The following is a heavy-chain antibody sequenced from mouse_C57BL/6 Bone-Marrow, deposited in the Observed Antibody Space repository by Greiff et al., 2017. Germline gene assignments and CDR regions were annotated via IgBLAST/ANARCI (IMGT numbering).Heavy chain of an antibody. V-gene: IGHV1-55*01. CDR1: GYTFTSYW. CDR2: IYPGSGST. D-gene: IGHD2-10*02. J-gene: IGHJ4*01. CDR3: ARTSYGNDYAMDY. Sequence: VQLQQPGAELVKPGASVKMSCKASGYTFTSYWITWVKQRPGQGLEWIGDIYPGSGSTNYNEKFKSKATLTVDTSSSTAYMQLSTLTSEDSAVYYCARTSYGNDYAMDYWGQGTSVTVAT.